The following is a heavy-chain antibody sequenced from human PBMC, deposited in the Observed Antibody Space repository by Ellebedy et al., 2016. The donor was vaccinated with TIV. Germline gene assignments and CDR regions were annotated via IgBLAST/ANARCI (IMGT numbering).Heavy chain of an antibody. CDR3: AKLPVEIYSGSNFDS. CDR2: IREDGGDK. D-gene: IGHD5-12*01. V-gene: IGHV3-7*05. Sequence: GESLKISXVVTGFRFSSHWMSWVRQAPGKGLEWVANIREDGGDKQYADSVKGRFTISRDNSKNTLSVQMNSLRVDDTAIYYCAKLPVEIYSGSNFDSWGQGTRVTVSS. J-gene: IGHJ4*02. CDR1: GFRFSSHW.